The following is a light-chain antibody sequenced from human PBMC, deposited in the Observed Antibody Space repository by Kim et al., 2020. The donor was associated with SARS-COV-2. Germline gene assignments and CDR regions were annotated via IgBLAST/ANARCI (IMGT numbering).Light chain of an antibody. CDR1: QRVSSGY. Sequence: SPGERATLACRASQRVSSGYLAWYQQKPGQAPRRLIYAASSRATGIPDRFSGSGSGTDFTLTISRLEPEDFAVYYCQQYDTSPRTFGQGTKVDIK. V-gene: IGKV3-20*01. CDR2: AAS. J-gene: IGKJ1*01. CDR3: QQYDTSPRT.